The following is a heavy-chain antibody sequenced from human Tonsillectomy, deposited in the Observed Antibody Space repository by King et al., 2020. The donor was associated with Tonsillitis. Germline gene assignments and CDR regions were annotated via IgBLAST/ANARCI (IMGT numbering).Heavy chain of an antibody. J-gene: IGHJ3*02. Sequence: VQLVESGGGLVQPGGSLRLSCAASGFTFSSYEMNWVRQAPGKGLEWVSYISSSGSTIYYADSVKGRFTISRENAKNSLYLQMNSLGAEDTAVYYCAREGIDYYDSSGYYRVDAFDIWGQGTMVTVSS. CDR1: GFTFSSYE. V-gene: IGHV3-48*03. CDR3: AREGIDYYDSSGYYRVDAFDI. D-gene: IGHD3-22*01. CDR2: ISSSGSTI.